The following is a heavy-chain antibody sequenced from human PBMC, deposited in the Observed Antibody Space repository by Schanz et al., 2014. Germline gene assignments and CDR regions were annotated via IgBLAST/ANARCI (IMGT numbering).Heavy chain of an antibody. D-gene: IGHD3-10*01. V-gene: IGHV3-23*01. CDR1: GFIFGSSV. CDR3: AKYRGYYRVSGSYRELEY. Sequence: EVQLLEPGGGLIQPGGSLRLSCAASGFIFGSSVMAWVRQAPGKGLEWVSGITGASDHIDYAESVKGRFTISRDNSKNTLYLQMDSLRAEDTAVYYCAKYRGYYRVSGSYRELEYWGQGTLVTVSS. CDR2: ITGASDHI. J-gene: IGHJ4*02.